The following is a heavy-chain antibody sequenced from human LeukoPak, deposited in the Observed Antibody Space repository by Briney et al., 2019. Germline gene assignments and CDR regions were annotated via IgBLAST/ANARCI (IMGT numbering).Heavy chain of an antibody. V-gene: IGHV5-51*01. CDR3: ARRLVTIYDAFDI. D-gene: IGHD3-3*01. J-gene: IGHJ3*02. Sequence: GEFLKISCKGSGYSFTSYWIGWVRQMPGKGLEWMGIIYPGDSDTRYSPSFQGQVTISADKSISTAYLQWSSLKASDTAMYYCARRLVTIYDAFDIWGQGTMVTVSS. CDR1: GYSFTSYW. CDR2: IYPGDSDT.